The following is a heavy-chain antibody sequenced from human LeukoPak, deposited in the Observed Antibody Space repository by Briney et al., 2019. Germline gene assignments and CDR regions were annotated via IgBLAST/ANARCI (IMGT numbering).Heavy chain of an antibody. CDR3: ARHRVYDSSGPPPDFDY. Sequence: GSLRLSCAASGFTFSSYAMSWVRQAPGKGLEWVSGISGSGGSTYYADSVKGRFTISRDNSKNTLYVQMNSLRAEDTAVYYCARHRVYDSSGPPPDFDYWGQGTLVTVSS. CDR2: ISGSGGST. D-gene: IGHD3-22*01. CDR1: GFTFSSYA. V-gene: IGHV3-23*01. J-gene: IGHJ4*02.